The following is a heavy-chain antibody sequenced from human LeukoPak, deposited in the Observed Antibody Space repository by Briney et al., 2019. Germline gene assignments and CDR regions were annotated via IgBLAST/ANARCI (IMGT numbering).Heavy chain of an antibody. CDR3: ARGRRDGYNLEYFDK. V-gene: IGHV4-39*01. D-gene: IGHD5-24*01. Sequence: PSETLSLTCTVSGGSISSSSYYWGWIRQPPGKGLQWIGSFYYSGSTYYNPSLKSRVTIYVDTSKNQFSLKLSSVTAADTAVYYCARGRRDGYNLEYFDKWGQGTLVTVSS. J-gene: IGHJ4*02. CDR2: FYYSGST. CDR1: GGSISSSSYY.